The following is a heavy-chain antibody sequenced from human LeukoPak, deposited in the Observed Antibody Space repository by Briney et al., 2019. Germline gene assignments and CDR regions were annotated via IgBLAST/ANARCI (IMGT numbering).Heavy chain of an antibody. J-gene: IGHJ4*02. CDR3: VRYGGIYSSSWYYFDY. CDR2: INSDGSST. V-gene: IGHV3-74*01. CDR1: GFTFSSYW. D-gene: IGHD6-13*01. Sequence: GGSLRLSCAASGFTFSSYWMHWVRQAPGKGLVWVSRINSDGSSTSYADSVKGRFTISRDNAKNTLYLQMNSLRAEDTAVYYCVRYGGIYSSSWYYFDYWGQGTLVTVSS.